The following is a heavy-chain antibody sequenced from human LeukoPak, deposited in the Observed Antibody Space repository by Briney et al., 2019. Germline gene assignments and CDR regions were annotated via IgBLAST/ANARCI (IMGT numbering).Heavy chain of an antibody. CDR1: GGSISSGGYS. CDR2: IYHSGST. V-gene: IGHV4-30-2*01. Sequence: PSETLSLTCAVSGGSISSGGYSWSWIRQPPGKGLEWIGYIYHSGSTYYNPSHKSRVTISVDRSKNQFSLKLSSVTAADTAVYYCARRDTAAASDYWGQGTLVTVSS. D-gene: IGHD6-13*01. J-gene: IGHJ4*02. CDR3: ARRDTAAASDY.